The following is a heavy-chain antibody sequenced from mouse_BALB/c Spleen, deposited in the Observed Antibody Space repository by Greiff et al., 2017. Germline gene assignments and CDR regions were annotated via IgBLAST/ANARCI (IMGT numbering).Heavy chain of an antibody. Sequence: EVQLQQSGAELVRPGALVKLSCKASGFNIKDYYMHWVKQRPEQGLEWIGWIDPENGNTIYDPKFQGKASITADTSSNTAYLQLSSLTSEDTAVYYCGRSGGDYFDYWGQGTTLTVSS. CDR2: IDPENGNT. J-gene: IGHJ2*01. CDR1: GFNIKDYY. CDR3: GRSGGDYFDY. V-gene: IGHV14-1*02.